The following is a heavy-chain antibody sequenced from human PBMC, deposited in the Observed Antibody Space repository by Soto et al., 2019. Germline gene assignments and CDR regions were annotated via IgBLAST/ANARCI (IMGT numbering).Heavy chain of an antibody. CDR2: ISASGGST. CDR3: AEVLSSGSYSGALEY. Sequence: GGSLRLSCVASGFSITSFAMSWVRQAPGKGLEWASAISASGGSTYADSVKGRFTISRDNSKNTLYPQMNSLRVEDTAVYYCAEVLSSGSYSGALEYWGQGALVTVSS. CDR1: GFSITSFA. D-gene: IGHD1-26*01. J-gene: IGHJ4*02. V-gene: IGHV3-23*01.